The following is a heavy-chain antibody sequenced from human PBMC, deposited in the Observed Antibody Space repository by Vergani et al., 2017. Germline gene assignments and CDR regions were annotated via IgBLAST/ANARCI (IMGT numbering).Heavy chain of an antibody. Sequence: EVQLVESGGGLVQPGGSLRLSCAASGFTVSSNYMSWVRQAPGKGLEWVSVIYSGGSTYYADSVKGRFTISRHNSKNTLYLQMNSLRAEDTAVYYCASRDITIFGVVIIRGYYYYGMDVWGQGP. CDR2: IYSGGST. D-gene: IGHD3-3*01. J-gene: IGHJ6*02. CDR1: GFTVSSNY. CDR3: ASRDITIFGVVIIRGYYYYGMDV. V-gene: IGHV3-53*04.